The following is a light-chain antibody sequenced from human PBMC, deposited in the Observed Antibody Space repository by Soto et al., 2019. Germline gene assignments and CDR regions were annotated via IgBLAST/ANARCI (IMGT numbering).Light chain of an antibody. V-gene: IGLV2-14*01. J-gene: IGLJ1*01. CDR1: SSDVGSFNY. CDR2: EVT. Sequence: QSALTQPASVSGSPGQSITISCTATSSDVGSFNYVSWYQHHPGKAPKLMIYEVTSRPSGVSNRFSGSKSGNTASLTISGLQAEDEADYYCVSYATSTTLYVFGSGTQVTVL. CDR3: VSYATSTTLYV.